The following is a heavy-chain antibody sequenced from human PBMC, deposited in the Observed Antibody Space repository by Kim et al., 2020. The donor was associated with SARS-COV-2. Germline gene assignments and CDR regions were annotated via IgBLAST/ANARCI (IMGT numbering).Heavy chain of an antibody. CDR2: IINSGGST. Sequence: GGSLRLSCAASGFSFSTYDMSWVRQAPGKGLEWVSAIINSGGSTNYADSVKGRFTISRDNSRNTLSLQMNSLRVEDTAVYYCAKSDCGGGCKLLNHWGQGTLVTVSS. D-gene: IGHD2-21*02. V-gene: IGHV3-23*01. CDR3: AKSDCGGGCKLLNH. J-gene: IGHJ4*02. CDR1: GFSFSTYD.